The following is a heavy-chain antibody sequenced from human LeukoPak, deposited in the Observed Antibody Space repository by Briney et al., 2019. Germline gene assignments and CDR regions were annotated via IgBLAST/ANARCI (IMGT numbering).Heavy chain of an antibody. V-gene: IGHV4-59*08. CDR1: GGSISSYY. Sequence: PSETLSLTCTVSGGSISSYYWSWIRQPPGKGLEWIGYIYYSGSTNYNPSLKSRVTISVDTSKNQFSLKLSSVTAADTAAYYCARLLPYYYDSSGYRPDAFDIWGQGTMVTVSS. D-gene: IGHD3-22*01. CDR2: IYYSGST. J-gene: IGHJ3*02. CDR3: ARLLPYYYDSSGYRPDAFDI.